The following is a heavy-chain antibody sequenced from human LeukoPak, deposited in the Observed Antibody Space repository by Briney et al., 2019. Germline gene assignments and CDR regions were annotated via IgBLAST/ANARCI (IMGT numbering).Heavy chain of an antibody. CDR1: GFSLSTSGMC. D-gene: IGHD3-10*01. CDR3: ARISCYGSGSADYFDY. J-gene: IGHJ4*02. CDR2: IDWDDDK. V-gene: IGHV2-70*11. Sequence: RKSGPTLVNPTQTLTLTCTFSGFSLSTSGMCVSWIRQPPGKALEWLARIDWDDDKYYSTSLKTRLTISKDTSKNQVVLTMTNMDPVDTATYYCARISCYGSGSADYFDYWGQGTLVTVSS.